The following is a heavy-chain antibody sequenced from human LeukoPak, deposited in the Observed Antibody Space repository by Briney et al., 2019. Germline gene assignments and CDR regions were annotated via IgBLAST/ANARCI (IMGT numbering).Heavy chain of an antibody. CDR3: AKDRYSSSWYYFDC. Sequence: GGSLRLSCAASGFTFSSYGMHWVRQAPGKGLEWVAFIRYDGSNKYYADSVKGRFTISRDNSKNTLYLQMNSLRAEDTAVYYCAKDRYSSSWYYFDCWGQGTLVTVSS. CDR1: GFTFSSYG. CDR2: IRYDGSNK. V-gene: IGHV3-30*02. J-gene: IGHJ4*02. D-gene: IGHD6-13*01.